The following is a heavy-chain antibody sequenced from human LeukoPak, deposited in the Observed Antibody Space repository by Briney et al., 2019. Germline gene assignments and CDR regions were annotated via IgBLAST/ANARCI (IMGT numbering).Heavy chain of an antibody. D-gene: IGHD6-13*01. CDR3: ARGAYSSSWGNDAFDI. CDR2: ISAYNGNT. Sequence: GASVMVSCKAPGGTFTSYGISWVRQAPGQGLEWMGWISAYNGNTNYAQKLQGRVTMTTDTSTSTAYMELRSLRSDDTAVYYCARGAYSSSWGNDAFDIWGQGTMVTVSS. J-gene: IGHJ3*02. V-gene: IGHV1-18*01. CDR1: GGTFTSYG.